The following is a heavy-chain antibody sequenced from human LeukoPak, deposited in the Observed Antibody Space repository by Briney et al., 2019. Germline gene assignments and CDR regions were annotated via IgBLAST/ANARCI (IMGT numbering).Heavy chain of an antibody. D-gene: IGHD2-15*01. CDR3: AKDRGYCSGGSCYYYYYGMDV. CDR1: GFTFDDYA. Sequence: PGGSLRLSCAASGFTFDDYAMHWVRQAPGKGLEWVSGISWNSGSIGYADSVKGRFTISRDNAKNSLYLQMNSLRAEDTALYYCAKDRGYCSGGSCYYYYYGMDVWGQGTTVTVSS. J-gene: IGHJ6*02. V-gene: IGHV3-9*01. CDR2: ISWNSGSI.